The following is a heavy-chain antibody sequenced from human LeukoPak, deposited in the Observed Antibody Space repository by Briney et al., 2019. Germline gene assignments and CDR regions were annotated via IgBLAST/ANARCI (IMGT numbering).Heavy chain of an antibody. J-gene: IGHJ5*02. CDR1: GGSFTDYY. Sequence: PSGTLSLTCAVYGGSFTDYYWSWIRQTPGKGLEWIGEVNHSGTTNYNPSLKSRVTISVDTSKNQFSLKVTSVTAADTALYYCARAYNGYDYHWGQGTLVTVSS. CDR3: ARAYNGYDYH. D-gene: IGHD5-12*01. CDR2: VNHSGTT. V-gene: IGHV4-34*01.